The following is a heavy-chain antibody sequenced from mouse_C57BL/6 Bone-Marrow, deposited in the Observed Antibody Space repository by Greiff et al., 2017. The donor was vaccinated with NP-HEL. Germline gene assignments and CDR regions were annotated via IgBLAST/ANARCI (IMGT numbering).Heavy chain of an antibody. Sequence: QVQLQQSGPELVKPGASVKISCKASGYTFTDYYINWVKQRPVQGLEWIGWIFPGSGSTYYNEKFKGKATLTVDKSSSTAYMLLSSLTSEDSAVYFCAREGDYGWRYFDVWGTGTTVTVSS. CDR1: GYTFTDYY. D-gene: IGHD1-1*01. J-gene: IGHJ1*03. V-gene: IGHV1-75*01. CDR3: AREGDYGWRYFDV. CDR2: IFPGSGST.